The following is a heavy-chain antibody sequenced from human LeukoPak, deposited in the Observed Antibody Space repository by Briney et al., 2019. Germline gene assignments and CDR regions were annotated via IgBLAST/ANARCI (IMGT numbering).Heavy chain of an antibody. V-gene: IGHV3-30*02. CDR1: GFTFSSYG. CDR2: IRYDGSNK. Sequence: GGSLRLSCAASGFTFSSYGMHWVRQAPGKGLEWVAFIRYDGSNKYYAASVKGRFTISRDNSTNTLYLQMNSLRAEDTAVYYCAKDAGSYYDSSGYYFWFDPWGQGTLVTVSS. CDR3: AKDAGSYYDSSGYYFWFDP. J-gene: IGHJ5*02. D-gene: IGHD3-22*01.